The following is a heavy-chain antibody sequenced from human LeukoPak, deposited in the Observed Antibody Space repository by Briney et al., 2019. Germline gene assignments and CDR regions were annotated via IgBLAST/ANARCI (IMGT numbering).Heavy chain of an antibody. CDR2: ISSSGSTI. V-gene: IGHV3-11*01. CDR3: ASPAAGTQMHYYYYMDV. J-gene: IGHJ6*03. CDR1: GFTFSDYY. Sequence: GGSLRLSCAASGFTFSDYYMSWIRQAPGKGLEWVSYISSSGSTIYYADSVKGRFTISRDNAKDSLYLQMNSLRAEDTAVYYCASPAAGTQMHYYYYMDVWGKGTTVTVSS. D-gene: IGHD6-13*01.